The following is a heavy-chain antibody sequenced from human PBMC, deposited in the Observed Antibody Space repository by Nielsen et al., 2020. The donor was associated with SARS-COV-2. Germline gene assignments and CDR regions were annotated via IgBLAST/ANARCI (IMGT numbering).Heavy chain of an antibody. D-gene: IGHD2-2*03. V-gene: IGHV3-9*01. J-gene: IGHJ3*02. CDR1: GFTFDDYA. Sequence: SLKISCAASGFTFDDYAMHWVRQAPGKGLEWVSGISWNSGSIGYADSVKGRFTISRDNAKNSLYLQMNSLRAEDTALYYCAKGSWIESDAFDIWGQGTMVTVSS. CDR3: AKGSWIESDAFDI. CDR2: ISWNSGSI.